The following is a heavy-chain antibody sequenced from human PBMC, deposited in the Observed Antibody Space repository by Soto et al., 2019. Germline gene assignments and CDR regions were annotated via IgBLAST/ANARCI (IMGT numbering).Heavy chain of an antibody. CDR3: ARDPNSGLFQH. D-gene: IGHD5-12*01. CDR2: IYYSGST. Sequence: SETLSLTCPVSGGSISSGGYYWRWIRQHPGKGLEWIGYIYYSGSTYYNPSLKSRVTISVDTSKNQFSLKLSSVTAADTAVYYCARDPNSGLFQHWGQGTLVTVSS. CDR1: GGSISSGGYY. V-gene: IGHV4-31*03. J-gene: IGHJ1*01.